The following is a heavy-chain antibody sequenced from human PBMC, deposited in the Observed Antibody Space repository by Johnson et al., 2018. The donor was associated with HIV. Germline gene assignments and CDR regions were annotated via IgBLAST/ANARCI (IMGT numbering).Heavy chain of an antibody. J-gene: IGHJ3*02. CDR1: GFTFSSYA. CDR3: AKVDTAMVNAFDI. CDR2: ISFDGSNK. V-gene: IGHV3-30*04. Sequence: QEQLVESGGGVVQPGRSLRLSCAASGFTFSSYAMHWVRQAPGKGLEWMAVISFDGSNKYYADSVKGRFTISRDNSKNTLYLQMNSLRAEDTAVYYCAKVDTAMVNAFDIWGQGTMVTVSS. D-gene: IGHD5-18*01.